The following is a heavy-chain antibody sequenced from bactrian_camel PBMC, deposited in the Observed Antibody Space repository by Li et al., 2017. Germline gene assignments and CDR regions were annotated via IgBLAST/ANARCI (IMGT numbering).Heavy chain of an antibody. CDR3: AADWDGNQCDLRFADLGY. Sequence: VQLVESGGGSVQAGGSLRLSCEVSGFAADGSVSVGWFRQAQGSDREGVAAIYLKGDGSTIYGDSVKGRFTISQDKAKNTMDLQMDSLKPEDNGVYYCAADWDGNQCDLRFADLGYWGQGTQVTVS. J-gene: IGHJ6*01. D-gene: IGHD6*01. V-gene: IGHV3S42*01. CDR2: IYLKGDGST. CDR1: GFAADGSVS.